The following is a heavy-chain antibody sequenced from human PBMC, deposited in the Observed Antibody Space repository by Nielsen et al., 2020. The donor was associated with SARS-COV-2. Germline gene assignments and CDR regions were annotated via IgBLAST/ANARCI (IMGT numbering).Heavy chain of an antibody. Sequence: GGSLRLSCKGSGYSFTSCWIGWVRQMPGKGLEWMGIIYPGDSDTRYSPSFQGQVTISADKSISTAYLQWSSLKASDTAMYYCARSLAAAGIFDYWGQGTLVTVSS. CDR3: ARSLAAAGIFDY. V-gene: IGHV5-51*01. CDR2: IYPGDSDT. CDR1: GYSFTSCW. D-gene: IGHD6-13*01. J-gene: IGHJ4*02.